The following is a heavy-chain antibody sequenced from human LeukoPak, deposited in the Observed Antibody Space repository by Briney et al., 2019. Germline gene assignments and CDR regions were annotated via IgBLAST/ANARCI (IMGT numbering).Heavy chain of an antibody. J-gene: IGHJ3*02. V-gene: IGHV3-53*01. Sequence: GGSLRLSCAASGFAVSSNYMSWVRQAPGKGLEWVSVIYSSGGTYYVNSVKDRFTISRHNSENTLYLQMNSLRAEDTAVYYCARGGRYYESSGYYHDAFDIWGQGTMVTVSS. D-gene: IGHD3-22*01. CDR2: IYSSGGT. CDR1: GFAVSSNY. CDR3: ARGGRYYESSGYYHDAFDI.